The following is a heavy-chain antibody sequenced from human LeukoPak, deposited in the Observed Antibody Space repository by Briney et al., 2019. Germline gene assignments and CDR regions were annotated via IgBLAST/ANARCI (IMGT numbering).Heavy chain of an antibody. J-gene: IGHJ4*02. V-gene: IGHV4-31*03. CDR2: IYNSGTT. CDR3: ARTAGWSFGFDY. CDR1: GGSNSSGGYY. D-gene: IGHD1-26*01. Sequence: SETLSLTCTVSGGSNSSGGYYWTWIRQYPGKGLEWIGYIYNSGTTYYNPSLQSRVTISGDTSKNQFSLKLSSVTAADTAVYYCARTAGWSFGFDYWGQGTLVTVSS.